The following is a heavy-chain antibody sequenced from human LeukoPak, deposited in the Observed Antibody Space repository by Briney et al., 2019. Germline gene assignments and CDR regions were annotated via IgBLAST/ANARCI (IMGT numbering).Heavy chain of an antibody. CDR2: IWYDGSNK. J-gene: IGHJ4*02. CDR3: TTVRSCSGGDCYYLDY. CDR1: GFTFRNYG. D-gene: IGHD2-21*02. V-gene: IGHV3-33*01. Sequence: GGSLRLSCAASGFTFRNYGMNWVRQALGKGLEWVAVIWYDGSNKYYADSVKGRFTISRDYSKNTLYLQMNSLSAEDTAVYYCTTVRSCSGGDCYYLDYWGQGTLVTVSS.